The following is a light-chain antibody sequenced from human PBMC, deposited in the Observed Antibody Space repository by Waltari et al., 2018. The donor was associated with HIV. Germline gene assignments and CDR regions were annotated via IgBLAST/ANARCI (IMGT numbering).Light chain of an antibody. CDR3: QVWDNNNAV. Sequence: SYELTQPPSMSVSPGQTAIIACSGDNLGDKYVCWYQQRPGHSPVMVRYQDTERPSGVPERFSGSISGDTASLTISGTQPLDEADYYCQVWDNNNAVFGGGTKLTVL. V-gene: IGLV3-1*01. J-gene: IGLJ2*01. CDR2: QDT. CDR1: NLGDKY.